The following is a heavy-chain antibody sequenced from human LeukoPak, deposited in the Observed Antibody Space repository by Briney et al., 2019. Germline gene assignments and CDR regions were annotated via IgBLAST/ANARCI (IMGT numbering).Heavy chain of an antibody. J-gene: IGHJ5*02. CDR3: ARNYDLWWFDP. CDR1: GGSISSSSYY. V-gene: IGHV4-39*07. CDR2: IYYSGTT. Sequence: KSSETLSLTCTVSGGSISSSSYYWGWIRQPPGKGLEWIGSIYYSGTTYYNPSLKSRVTISVDTSKNQFSLKLSSVTAADTAVYYCARNYDLWWFDPWGQGTLVTVSS. D-gene: IGHD3-3*01.